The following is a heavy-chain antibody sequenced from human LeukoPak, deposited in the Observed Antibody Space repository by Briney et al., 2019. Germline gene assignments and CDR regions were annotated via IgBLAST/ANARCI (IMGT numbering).Heavy chain of an antibody. CDR3: ATDYDSSGYHDY. D-gene: IGHD3-22*01. CDR1: GFTFNRFY. CDR2: ISSNGATT. Sequence: GGSLRLSCSASGFTFNRFYLHWVRQAPGKGLEFVSHISSNGATTYYADSVKGRFTISRDNSKNTLYLQMNSLRAEDTAVYYCATDYDSSGYHDYWGQGTLVTVSS. J-gene: IGHJ4*02. V-gene: IGHV3-64*04.